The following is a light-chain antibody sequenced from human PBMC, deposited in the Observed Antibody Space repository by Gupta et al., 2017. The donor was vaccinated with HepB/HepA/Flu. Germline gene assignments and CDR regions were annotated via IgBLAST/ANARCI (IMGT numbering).Light chain of an antibody. V-gene: IGLV2-14*03. CDR1: SSDVGGYNY. J-gene: IGLJ3*02. CDR2: DVS. Sequence: QSALTQPASVSGSPGQSIHISCTGTSSDVGGYNYVSWYQQHPGKAHKLMIYDVSNRPSGVANRFSGSKSGNTASLTISGRQAEDEADYYCSSYTSSSTQVFGGGTKLTVL. CDR3: SSYTSSSTQV.